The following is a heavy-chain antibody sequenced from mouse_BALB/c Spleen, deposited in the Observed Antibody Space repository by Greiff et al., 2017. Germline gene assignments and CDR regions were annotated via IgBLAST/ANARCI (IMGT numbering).Heavy chain of an antibody. V-gene: IGHV1S81*02. Sequence: QVHVKQPGAELVKPGASVKLSCKASGYTFTSYYMYWVKQRPGQGLEWIGGINPSNGGTNFNEKFKSKATLTVDKSSSTAYMQLSSLTSEDSAVYYCTRRGDWYFDVWGAGTTVTVSS. CDR2: INPSNGGT. J-gene: IGHJ1*01. CDR1: GYTFTSYY. CDR3: TRRGDWYFDV.